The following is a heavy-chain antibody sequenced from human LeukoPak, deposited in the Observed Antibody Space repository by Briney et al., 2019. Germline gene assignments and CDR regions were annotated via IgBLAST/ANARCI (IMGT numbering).Heavy chain of an antibody. V-gene: IGHV4-61*08. CDR1: GGSISSGGYS. J-gene: IGHJ5*02. D-gene: IGHD3-3*01. CDR3: AGTYYDFWSGYSYNWFDP. Sequence: SETLSLTCAVSGGSISSGGYSWSWIRQPPGKGLEWIGYIYYSGSTNYNPSLKSRVTISVDTSKNQFSLKLSSVTAADTAVYYCAGTYYDFWSGYSYNWFDPWGQGTLVTVSS. CDR2: IYYSGST.